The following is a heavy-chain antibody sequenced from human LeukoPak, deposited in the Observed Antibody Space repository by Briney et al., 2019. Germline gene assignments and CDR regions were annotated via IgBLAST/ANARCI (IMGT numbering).Heavy chain of an antibody. CDR2: INHSGST. Sequence: SETLSLTCAVYGGSFSGYYWSWIRHPPGKGLEWIGEINHSGSTNYNPSLKSRVTISVDTSKNQFSLKLSSVTAADTAVYYCARWYYGSGLDYWGQGTLVTVSS. CDR1: GGSFSGYY. CDR3: ARWYYGSGLDY. D-gene: IGHD3-10*01. V-gene: IGHV4-34*01. J-gene: IGHJ4*02.